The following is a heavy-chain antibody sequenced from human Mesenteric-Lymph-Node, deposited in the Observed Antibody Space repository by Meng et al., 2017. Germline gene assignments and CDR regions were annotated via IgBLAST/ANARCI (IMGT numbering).Heavy chain of an antibody. CDR2: INAGNGNT. Sequence: QAQLVQCGAEVKKPRASVKGSCKASGYSFTTYAMHWVRQAPGQRLEWMGWINAGNGNTKYSEKFQSRVTITRDTAASTAYMELSSLRSEDTAVYYCARTGCSSSSCYDYWGQGTLVTVSS. D-gene: IGHD2-2*01. CDR1: GYSFTTYA. V-gene: IGHV1-3*01. J-gene: IGHJ4*02. CDR3: ARTGCSSSSCYDY.